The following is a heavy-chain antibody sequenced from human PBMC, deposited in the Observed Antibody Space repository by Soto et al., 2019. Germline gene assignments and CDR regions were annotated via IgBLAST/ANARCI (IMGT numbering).Heavy chain of an antibody. Sequence: QITLKESGPTLVKPTQTLTLTCTFSGFSLSTSGVGVGWIRQPPGKALEWLALIYWDDDKRYSPSLKSRLTLTKDTSKNQVVLTMTNMDPVDTATYYCAHRLEVRGVSTHWFDPWGQGTLVTVSS. J-gene: IGHJ5*02. CDR3: AHRLEVRGVSTHWFDP. CDR2: IYWDDDK. CDR1: GFSLSTSGVG. V-gene: IGHV2-5*02. D-gene: IGHD3-10*01.